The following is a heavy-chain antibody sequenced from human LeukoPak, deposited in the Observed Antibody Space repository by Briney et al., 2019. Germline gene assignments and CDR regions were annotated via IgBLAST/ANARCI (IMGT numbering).Heavy chain of an antibody. CDR3: ARPSGFRYGRFDD. D-gene: IGHD5-18*01. CDR2: IYPGDSET. J-gene: IGHJ4*02. CDR1: GYRFTNYW. V-gene: IGHV5-51*01. Sequence: GESLKISCRGSGYRFTNYWIGWVRLMPGKGLEWMGIIYPGDSETRYSPSFQGQVTFSADKSINTAYLQWGSLKASDTAMYYCARPSGFRYGRFDDWGQGTLVTVSS.